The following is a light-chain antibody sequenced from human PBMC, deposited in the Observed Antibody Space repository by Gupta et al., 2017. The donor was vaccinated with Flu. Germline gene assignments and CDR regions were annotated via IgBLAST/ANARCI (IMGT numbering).Light chain of an antibody. J-gene: IGKJ4*01. V-gene: IGKV1-39*01. CDR1: QSISSY. CDR3: QQRDSTLIT. Sequence: DIQMTQSPSSLSASVGDRVTITCRASQSISSYLNWYQQKPGKAPKLLIYAASSLQSGVPSRFSGSGSGTDFTLTISSRQPEDFATYYCQQRDSTLITFGGGTKVEIK. CDR2: AAS.